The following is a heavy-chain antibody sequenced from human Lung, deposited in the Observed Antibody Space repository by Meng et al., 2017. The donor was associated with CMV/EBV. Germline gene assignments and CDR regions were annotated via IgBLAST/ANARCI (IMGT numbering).Heavy chain of an antibody. Sequence: GGSLRLXCAASGLTFSSYGMSWVRQAPGKGLEWVSSIGATAGGTYYADSVKGRFTISRDNAKNTLYLQMNSLRAEDTAVYYCAKYSAVGERLYYFDYWGQGTLVXVSS. J-gene: IGHJ4*02. CDR2: IGATAGGT. CDR3: AKYSAVGERLYYFDY. CDR1: GLTFSSYG. V-gene: IGHV3-23*01. D-gene: IGHD2-21*01.